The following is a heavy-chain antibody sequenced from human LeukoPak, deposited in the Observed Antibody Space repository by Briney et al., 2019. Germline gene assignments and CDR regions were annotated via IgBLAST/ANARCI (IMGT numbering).Heavy chain of an antibody. V-gene: IGHV3-30-3*01. J-gene: IGHJ4*02. CDR2: ISYAGSDK. D-gene: IGHD2-21*02. CDR1: GFTFRNYA. CDR3: ARDPYCGGDCYEPYHDY. Sequence: GGSLRLSCAASGFTFRNYAMHWVRQAPGKGLEWVAVISYAGSDKYYADSVKGRFTISRDNSQSTLYLQMNNLRSEDTAVYYCARDPYCGGDCYEPYHDYWGQGTLVTVSS.